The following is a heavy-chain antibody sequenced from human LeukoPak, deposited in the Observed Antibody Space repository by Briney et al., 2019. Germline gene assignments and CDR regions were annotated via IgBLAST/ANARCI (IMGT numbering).Heavy chain of an antibody. J-gene: IGHJ4*02. CDR2: ITASGTE. V-gene: IGHV3-15*01. CDR3: TTAPTRTWLPYFGY. CDR1: GFTFSSYG. Sequence: GGSLRLSCAASGFTFSSYGMHWVRQAPGKGLEWVARITASGTENYAAPVKARFTASRDDSKTTVYLQMKSLTTDDTAVYYCTTAPTRTWLPYFGYWGQGTVVTVSS. D-gene: IGHD5-24*01.